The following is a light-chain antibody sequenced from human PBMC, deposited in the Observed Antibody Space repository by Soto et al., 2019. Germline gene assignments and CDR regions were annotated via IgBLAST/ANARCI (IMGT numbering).Light chain of an antibody. V-gene: IGKV3-20*01. Sequence: EIVLTQSPGTLSLNPGERATLSCRASQSVSNNYLAWYQQKPVQAPRLLIYGASNRATGIPDRFSGSGSGTDFTLTISKVEPEDFAVYYCQQYGTPRSVTFGQGTRLEIK. CDR3: QQYGTPRSVT. CDR1: QSVSNNY. CDR2: GAS. J-gene: IGKJ5*01.